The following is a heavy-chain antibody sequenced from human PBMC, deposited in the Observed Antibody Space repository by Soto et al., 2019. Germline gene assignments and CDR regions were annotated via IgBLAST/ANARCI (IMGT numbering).Heavy chain of an antibody. CDR2: TYYRSNWYN. CDR1: GYSVFSSTAA. D-gene: IGHD6-19*01. J-gene: IGHJ3*02. V-gene: IGHV6-1*01. CDR3: ERDRSGRGWFNAFDI. Sequence: SQTLSLTFAISGYSVFSSTAALNWISQSPSRGLECLVRTYYRSNWYNDYAVSVKSRITINPGTSKHQFSLQLNSVTPEDTAVYYCERDRSGRGWFNAFDIWGHGTMVTVSS.